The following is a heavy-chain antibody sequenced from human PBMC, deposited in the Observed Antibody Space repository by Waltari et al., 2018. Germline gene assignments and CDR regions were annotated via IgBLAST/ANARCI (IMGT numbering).Heavy chain of an antibody. J-gene: IGHJ3*02. CDR3: ARDGRAPDAFDI. CDR1: AFTVSSNY. D-gene: IGHD1-26*01. CDR2: IYSGGST. V-gene: IGHV3-53*02. Sequence: EVQLVETGGGLIQPGGSLRLSCAASAFTVSSNYMSWDRQAPGKGLEWVSVIYSGGSTYYAEAVKGRFTISRDNSKNTLYLQMNSLRAEDTAVYYCARDGRAPDAFDIWGQGTMVTVSS.